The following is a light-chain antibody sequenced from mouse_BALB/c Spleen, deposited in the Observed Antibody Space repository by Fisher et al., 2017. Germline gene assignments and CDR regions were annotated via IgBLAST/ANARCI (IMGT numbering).Light chain of an antibody. Sequence: TQTPSSLSASLGDRVTISCRASQDISNYLNWYQQKPDGTVKLLIYYTSRLHSGVPSRFSGSGSGTDYSLTISSLESEDFVDYYCLQYASSPLTFGAGTKLELK. CDR1: QDISNY. CDR2: YTS. J-gene: IGKJ5*01. V-gene: IGKV10-94*03. CDR3: LQYASSPLT.